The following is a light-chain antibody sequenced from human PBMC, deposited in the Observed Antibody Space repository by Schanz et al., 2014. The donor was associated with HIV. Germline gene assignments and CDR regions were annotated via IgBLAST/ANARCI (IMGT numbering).Light chain of an antibody. CDR3: QHYGSSRPWT. CDR1: QSVSSN. J-gene: IGKJ1*01. V-gene: IGKV3-15*01. CDR2: GAS. Sequence: EIVMTQSPATLSVSPGERATLSCRASQSVSSNLAWYQQKPGQAPRLLIYGASTRATGIPARFSGSGSGTEFTLTISSLQSEDFAVYSCQHYGSSRPWTFGQGTKVEIK.